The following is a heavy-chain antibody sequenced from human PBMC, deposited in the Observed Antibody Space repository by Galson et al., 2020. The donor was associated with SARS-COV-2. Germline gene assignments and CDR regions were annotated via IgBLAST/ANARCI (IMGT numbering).Heavy chain of an antibody. CDR2: IDWDDDK. Sequence: ESGPTLVKPTQTLTLTCTFSGFSLSTSGMCVSWIRQPPGKALEWLALIDWDDDKYYSTSLKTRLTISKDTSKNQVVLTMTNMYPVDTATYYGARIRYDILTGYYFGMDVWGQGTTVTVSS. CDR1: GFSLSTSGMC. D-gene: IGHD3-9*01. CDR3: ARIRYDILTGYYFGMDV. V-gene: IGHV2-70*01. J-gene: IGHJ6*02.